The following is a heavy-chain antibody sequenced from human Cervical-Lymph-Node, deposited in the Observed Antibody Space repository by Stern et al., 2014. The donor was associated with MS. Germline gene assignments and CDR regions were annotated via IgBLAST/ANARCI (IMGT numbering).Heavy chain of an antibody. Sequence: VQLVQSGAEVKKPGSAVKVSCKASGDTFTRHPISCVRQAPVQGREWMGGIIPMFAPANYAQKFQGRVTITADESTRTAYMELSSLTSEDTAVYYCARDTARHAFDIWGHGTMVTVSS. CDR1: GDTFTRHP. J-gene: IGHJ3*02. D-gene: IGHD1-1*01. V-gene: IGHV1-69*01. CDR2: IIPMFAPA. CDR3: ARDTARHAFDI.